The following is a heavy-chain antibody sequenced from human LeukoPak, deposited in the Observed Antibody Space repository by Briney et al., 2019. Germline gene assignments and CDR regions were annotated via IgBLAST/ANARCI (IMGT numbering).Heavy chain of an antibody. V-gene: IGHV3-23*01. CDR1: GXTFSRYA. J-gene: IGHJ4*02. CDR3: AKDSSVPYGITN. CDR2: IDGSGRST. Sequence: PGGSLRLSCVASGXTFSRYAMSWVRQAPGKGLEWVSAIDGSGRSTYYADSVKGRFTISRDNSKNTLFLQMNSLRAEDTAVYFCAKDSSVPYGITNWGQGTLVTVS. D-gene: IGHD4-17*01.